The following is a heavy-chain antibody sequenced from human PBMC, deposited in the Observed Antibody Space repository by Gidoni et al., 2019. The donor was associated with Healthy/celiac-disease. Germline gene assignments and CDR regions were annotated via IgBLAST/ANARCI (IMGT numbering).Heavy chain of an antibody. J-gene: IGHJ4*02. Sequence: QVQLVESGGGVVQPGRSLRLYCAASGFTFSSYGMHWVRQAPGKGLGWVAVIWYDGSNKYYADSVKGRFTISRDNSKNTLYLQMNSLRAEDTAVYCCARDQCSGGSCYSATDYWGQGTLVTVSS. CDR3: ARDQCSGGSCYSATDY. V-gene: IGHV3-33*01. D-gene: IGHD2-15*01. CDR1: GFTFSSYG. CDR2: IWYDGSNK.